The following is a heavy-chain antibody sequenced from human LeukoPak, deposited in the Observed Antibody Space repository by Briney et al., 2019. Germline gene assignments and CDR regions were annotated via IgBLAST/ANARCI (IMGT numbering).Heavy chain of an antibody. V-gene: IGHV4-4*02. CDR1: GDSINSLDL. J-gene: IGHJ4*02. Sequence: SGTLSLTCTVSGDSINSLDLWSWVRQPPGKGLEWIGEMYLSGTTHSNPSVKSRVTISIDKSKNQFFLNLSSVAAADTAVYYCAGPVGRYSSGLYYYYFDYWGQGTLVTVSS. CDR3: AGPVGRYSSGLYYYYFDY. CDR2: MYLSGTT. D-gene: IGHD3-22*01.